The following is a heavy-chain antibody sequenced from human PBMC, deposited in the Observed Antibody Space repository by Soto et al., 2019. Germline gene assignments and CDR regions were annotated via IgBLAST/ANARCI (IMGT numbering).Heavy chain of an antibody. J-gene: IGHJ6*02. CDR1: GGSISSSSYY. D-gene: IGHD4-17*01. V-gene: IGHV4-39*01. Sequence: PSETLSLTCTVSGGSISSSSYYWGWIRQPPGKGLEWIGSIYYSGSTYCNPSLKSRVTISVDTSKNQFSLKLSSVTAADTAVYSCPTHPFAYGPYPPIYSYYGRDVWGQGTQLTV. CDR2: IYYSGST. CDR3: PTHPFAYGPYPPIYSYYGRDV.